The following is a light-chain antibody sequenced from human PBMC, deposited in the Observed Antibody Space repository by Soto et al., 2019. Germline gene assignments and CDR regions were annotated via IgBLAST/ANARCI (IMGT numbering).Light chain of an antibody. Sequence: EIVLTQSPGTLSLSPGERATLSCRASQSVTSNYLAWYQQKPGQAPRLLIYGASRRAAGIPDRFSGSGSGTDFTLTIGRLEPEDLAVYYCQQYGSTLFTFGPGTTVDIK. J-gene: IGKJ3*01. V-gene: IGKV3-20*01. CDR3: QQYGSTLFT. CDR2: GAS. CDR1: QSVTSNY.